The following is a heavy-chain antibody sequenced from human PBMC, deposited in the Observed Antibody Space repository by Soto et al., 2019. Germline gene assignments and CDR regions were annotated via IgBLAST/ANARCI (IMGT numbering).Heavy chain of an antibody. D-gene: IGHD6-13*01. CDR2: ISYDGSNK. CDR3: WGIAAAVYYYYGMDV. J-gene: IGHJ6*02. CDR1: GFTFSSYA. Sequence: GGSLRLSCAASGFTFSSYAMHWVRQAPGKGLEWVAVISYDGSNKYYADSVKGRFTISRDNSKNTLYLQMNSLRAEDTAVYYCWGIAAAVYYYYGMDVWGQGTTVTVSS. V-gene: IGHV3-30-3*01.